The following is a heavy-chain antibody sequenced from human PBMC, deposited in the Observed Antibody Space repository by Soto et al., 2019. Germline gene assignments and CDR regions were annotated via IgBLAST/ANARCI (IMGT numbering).Heavy chain of an antibody. V-gene: IGHV1-2*02. Sequence: QVQLVQSGAEVKKPGASVKVSCKASGYTFTGYYMHWVRQAPGQGLEWMGWINPNSGGTNYAQTFQGRVTMTRDTSISTAYMELSRLRSDDTAVYYCAREGGGKQWLVSDYWGQGTLVTVSA. D-gene: IGHD6-19*01. J-gene: IGHJ4*02. CDR3: AREGGGKQWLVSDY. CDR1: GYTFTGYY. CDR2: INPNSGGT.